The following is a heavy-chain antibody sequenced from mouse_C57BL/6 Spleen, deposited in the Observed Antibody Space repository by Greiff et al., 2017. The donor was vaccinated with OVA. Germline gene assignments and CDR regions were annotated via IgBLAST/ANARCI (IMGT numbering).Heavy chain of an antibody. V-gene: IGHV1-22*01. D-gene: IGHD1-1*01. CDR1: GYTFTDYN. CDR3: ARKEFITTVVDY. J-gene: IGHJ2*01. Sequence: EVQLQQSGPELVKPGASVKMSCKASGYTFTDYNMHWVKQSHGKSLEWIGYINPNNGGTSYNQKFKGKATLTVNKSSSTAYMELRSLTSEDSAVYYCARKEFITTVVDYWGQGTTLTVSS. CDR2: INPNNGGT.